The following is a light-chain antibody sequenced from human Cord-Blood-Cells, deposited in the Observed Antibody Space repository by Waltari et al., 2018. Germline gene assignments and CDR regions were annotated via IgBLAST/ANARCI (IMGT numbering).Light chain of an antibody. J-gene: IGKJ2*01. CDR1: QSISSY. Sequence: DIKMTQSPSSRSASVGDRATTTCRASQSISSYLNWYQQKPGKAPKLLIYAASSLQSGVPSRFSGSGSGTDFTLTISSLQPEDFATYYCQQSYSTPMYTFGQGTKLEIK. V-gene: IGKV1-39*01. CDR3: QQSYSTPMYT. CDR2: AAS.